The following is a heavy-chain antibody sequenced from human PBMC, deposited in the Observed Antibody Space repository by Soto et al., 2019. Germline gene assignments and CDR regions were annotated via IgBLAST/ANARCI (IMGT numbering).Heavy chain of an antibody. CDR3: AKSVRSRDYYYGMDV. Sequence: QAVGSLRLSCAASGFTFSSYAMSWVRQAPGKGLEWVSAISGSGGSTYYADSVKGRFTISRDNSKNTLYLQMNSLRAEDTAVYYCAKSVRSRDYYYGMDVWSQGTTVTVSS. V-gene: IGHV3-23*01. CDR1: GFTFSSYA. J-gene: IGHJ6*02. CDR2: ISGSGGST.